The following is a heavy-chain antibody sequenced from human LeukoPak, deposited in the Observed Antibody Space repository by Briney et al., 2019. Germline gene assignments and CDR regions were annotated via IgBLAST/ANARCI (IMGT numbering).Heavy chain of an antibody. D-gene: IGHD2-2*01. Sequence: PSETLSLTCAVYGGSFSGYYWSWIRQPPGKGLEWIGEINHSGSTNYNPSLKSRVTISVDTSKNQFSLKLSSVTAADTAVYYCARSGYCSSTSCSPDRRWFDPWGQGTLVTVSS. CDR2: INHSGST. V-gene: IGHV4-34*01. CDR3: ARSGYCSSTSCSPDRRWFDP. CDR1: GGSFSGYY. J-gene: IGHJ5*02.